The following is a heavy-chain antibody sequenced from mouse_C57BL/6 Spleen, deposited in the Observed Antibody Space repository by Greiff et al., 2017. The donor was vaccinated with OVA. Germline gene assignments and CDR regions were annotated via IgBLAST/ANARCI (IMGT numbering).Heavy chain of an antibody. V-gene: IGHV5-17*01. CDR3: ARPYYGAMDY. Sequence: EVHLVESGGGLVKPGGSLKLSCAASGFTFSDYGMHWVRQAPEKGLEWVAYISSGSSTIYYADTVKGRFTISRDNAKNTLFLQMTSLRSEDTAMYYCARPYYGAMDYWGQGTSVTVSS. CDR2: ISSGSSTI. J-gene: IGHJ4*01. D-gene: IGHD1-1*01. CDR1: GFTFSDYG.